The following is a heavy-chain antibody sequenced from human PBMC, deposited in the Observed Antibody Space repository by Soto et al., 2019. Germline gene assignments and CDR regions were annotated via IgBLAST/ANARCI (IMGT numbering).Heavy chain of an antibody. CDR1: GLTFSNVW. V-gene: IGHV3-15*01. CDR2: IKSKSDGETA. J-gene: IGHJ4*02. CDR3: AITAMINRDSSTSFDY. D-gene: IGHD5-18*01. Sequence: NPGGSLRLSCAASGLTFSNVWMTWVRQAPGKGLEWVGRIKSKSDGETADVAAPVKARFTISRDDSKNTVFLEMSSLKSEDTALYYCAITAMINRDSSTSFDYWGRGTQVTVSS.